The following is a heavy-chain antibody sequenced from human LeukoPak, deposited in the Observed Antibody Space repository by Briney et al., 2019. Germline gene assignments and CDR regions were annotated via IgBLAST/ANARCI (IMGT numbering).Heavy chain of an antibody. J-gene: IGHJ4*02. V-gene: IGHV3-7*01. Sequence: PGGSLRLSCAASGFTFSSYWMSWVRQAPGKGLEWVAKIKKDGSEKYYVDSVKGRFTISRDNAKTSLSLQMNSLSPEDTAVYYCARTTSGYDSSGYYSGYWGQGTLVTVSS. CDR3: ARTTSGYDSSGYYSGY. CDR2: IKKDGSEK. CDR1: GFTFSSYW. D-gene: IGHD3-22*01.